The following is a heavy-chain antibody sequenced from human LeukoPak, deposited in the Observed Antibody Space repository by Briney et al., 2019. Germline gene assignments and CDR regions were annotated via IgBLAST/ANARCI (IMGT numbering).Heavy chain of an antibody. Sequence: RGSLRLSCAASGLTFSSYPMTWVRQAPGKGLEWVSALSGGGGSTHYADSVKGRFTISRDNSKNTLYLQMNSLRAEDTAVYFCAKGAYFSGSYGFPFDYWGQGTLVTVSS. CDR1: GLTFSSYP. D-gene: IGHD3-10*01. V-gene: IGHV3-23*01. J-gene: IGHJ4*02. CDR3: AKGAYFSGSYGFPFDY. CDR2: LSGGGGST.